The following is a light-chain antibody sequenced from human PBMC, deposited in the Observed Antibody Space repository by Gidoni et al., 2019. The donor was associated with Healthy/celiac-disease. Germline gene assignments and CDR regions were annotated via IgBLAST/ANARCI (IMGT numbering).Light chain of an antibody. CDR1: QSVSSY. Sequence: EIVLTQSPATLSLSPGERATLSCRASQSVSSYLAWYQQKPGQAPRILIYDASNRATGIPARFSGSGSGTDFTLTISSLEPEDFAVYYCQQRSNWPRTTFGGGTKVEIK. V-gene: IGKV3-11*01. CDR3: QQRSNWPRTT. CDR2: DAS. J-gene: IGKJ4*01.